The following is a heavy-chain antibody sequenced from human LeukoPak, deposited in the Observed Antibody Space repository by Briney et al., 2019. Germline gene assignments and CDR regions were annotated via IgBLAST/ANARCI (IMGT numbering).Heavy chain of an antibody. CDR1: GYTFTSYD. J-gene: IGHJ6*02. CDR3: ARDIVVVVPYGMDV. CDR2: MNPNSGNT. Sequence: ASVKVSCKASGYTFTSYDINWVRQAPGQGLEWMGWMNPNSGNTGYAQKFQGRVTMTRNTSISTAYMELNSLRSEDTAVYYCARDIVVVVPYGMDVWGQGTTVTVSS. D-gene: IGHD2-15*01. V-gene: IGHV1-8*01.